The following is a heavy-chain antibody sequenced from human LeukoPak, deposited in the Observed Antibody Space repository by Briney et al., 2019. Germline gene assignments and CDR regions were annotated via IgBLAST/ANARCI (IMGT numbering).Heavy chain of an antibody. V-gene: IGHV3-30*18. Sequence: GRSLRLSCAASGFTFSSYGMHWVRQAPGKGLEWVAVISYGGSKKYYADSVKGRLTISRDNSKNTVYLQMNSLRPEDTAVYYCAKEGYRYGSGSQPGSVPKHGMDVWGQGTTVMVSS. D-gene: IGHD3-10*01. J-gene: IGHJ6*02. CDR1: GFTFSSYG. CDR2: ISYGGSKK. CDR3: AKEGYRYGSGSQPGSVPKHGMDV.